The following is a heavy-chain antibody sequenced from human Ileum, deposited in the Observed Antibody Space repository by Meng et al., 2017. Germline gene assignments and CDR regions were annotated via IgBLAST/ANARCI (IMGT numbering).Heavy chain of an antibody. Sequence: VQLVEAGGGFVKTGGSLSLSCADSGFTFSSYAMAWVRQAPGKGLEWVSTIKTSDSNTYYADSVKGRFTTSRDNSKNTLFLQMNSLRAGDTAVYYCAKGREMNTILDYWGQGTLVTVSS. CDR2: IKTSDSNT. CDR1: GFTFSSYA. V-gene: IGHV3-23*04. D-gene: IGHD5-24*01. CDR3: AKGREMNTILDY. J-gene: IGHJ4*02.